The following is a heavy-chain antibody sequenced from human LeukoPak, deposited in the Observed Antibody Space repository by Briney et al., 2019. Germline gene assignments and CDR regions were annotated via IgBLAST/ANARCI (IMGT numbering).Heavy chain of an antibody. CDR2: ISSSSYI. Sequence: GGSLRLSCAASGFTFSSYSMNWVRQAPGKGLEWVSSISSSSYIYYADSVKGRFTISRDNAKNSLYLQMNSLRAEDTAVYYCARTVVPAALSPYWFDPWGQGTLVTVSS. CDR1: GFTFSSYS. V-gene: IGHV3-21*01. J-gene: IGHJ5*02. D-gene: IGHD2-2*01. CDR3: ARTVVPAALSPYWFDP.